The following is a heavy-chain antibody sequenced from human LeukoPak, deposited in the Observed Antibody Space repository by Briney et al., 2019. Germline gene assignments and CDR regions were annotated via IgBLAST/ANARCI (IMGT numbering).Heavy chain of an antibody. J-gene: IGHJ4*02. D-gene: IGHD3-22*01. CDR2: ISGSGGST. CDR1: GFTFSSYA. CDR3: AKAHDLYYYDSSGYYFLDY. Sequence: PGGSLRLSCAASGFTFSSYAMSWFRQAPGKGLEWVSAISGSGGSTYYADSVKGRFTISRDNSKHTLYLQMNSLRAEDTAVYYCAKAHDLYYYDSSGYYFLDYWGQGTLVTVSS. V-gene: IGHV3-23*01.